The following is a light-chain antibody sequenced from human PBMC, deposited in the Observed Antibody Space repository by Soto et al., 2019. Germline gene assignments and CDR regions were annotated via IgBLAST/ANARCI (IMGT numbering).Light chain of an antibody. CDR1: RSDVGAYNS. CDR2: EVT. J-gene: IGLJ2*01. V-gene: IGLV2-14*01. CDR3: SSYTSSSTL. Sequence: QSVLTQPASVSGSPGQSITIACTGTRSDVGAYNSVSWYQQFPGKAPKLLIYEVTNRPSGVSSRFSGSKSGNTASLTISGLQADDEADYYCSSYTSSSTLFGGGTKVTVL.